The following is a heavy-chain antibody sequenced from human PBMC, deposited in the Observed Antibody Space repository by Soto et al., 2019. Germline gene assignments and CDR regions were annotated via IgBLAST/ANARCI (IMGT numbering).Heavy chain of an antibody. CDR2: ISSSSSYI. D-gene: IGHD4-17*01. Sequence: PGGSLRLSCAASGFTFSSYSMNWVRQAPGKGLEWVSSISSSSSYIYYADSVKGRFTISRDNAKNSLYLQMNSLRAEDTAVYYCARDRVATVTTYSRLGYYYYGMDVWGQGTTVTVSS. J-gene: IGHJ6*02. CDR3: ARDRVATVTTYSRLGYYYYGMDV. CDR1: GFTFSSYS. V-gene: IGHV3-21*01.